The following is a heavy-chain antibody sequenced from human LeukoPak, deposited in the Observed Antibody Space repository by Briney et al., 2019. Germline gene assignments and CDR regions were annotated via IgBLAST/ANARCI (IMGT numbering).Heavy chain of an antibody. V-gene: IGHV3-48*01. J-gene: IGHJ4*02. Sequence: PGGSLRLSCAASGLTVTNAWMNWVRQAPGKGLEWVSYISSSGSTKYYADSVKGRFTISRDNARNSLYLQMNSLRAEDTAVYFCARGGLSIMGYWGQGTLVTVSS. CDR2: ISSSGSTK. D-gene: IGHD2/OR15-2a*01. CDR3: ARGGLSIMGY. CDR1: GLTVTNAW.